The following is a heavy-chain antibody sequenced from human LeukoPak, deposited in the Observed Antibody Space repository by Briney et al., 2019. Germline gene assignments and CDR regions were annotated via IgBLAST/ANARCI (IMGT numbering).Heavy chain of an antibody. CDR1: GGSISSNTQY. J-gene: IGHJ4*02. CDR2: IYYSGST. D-gene: IGHD4-11*01. CDR3: ARHHSEEVGPYFDY. V-gene: IGHV4-39*01. Sequence: SETLSLTCTVSGGSISSNTQYWGWIRQPPGKGPEWLGSIYYSGSTYYNPSLKSRVTISADTSKNQFSLKLSSVTAADTALYYCARHHSEEVGPYFDYWGQGILVTVSS.